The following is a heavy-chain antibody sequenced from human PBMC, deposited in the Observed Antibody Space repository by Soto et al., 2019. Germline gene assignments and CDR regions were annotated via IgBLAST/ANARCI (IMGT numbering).Heavy chain of an antibody. J-gene: IGHJ6*02. Sequence: GESLKISCKGSGYTFTNYWIGWVRQMPGKGLEWMGIIYPGDSDTKYNPSFQGQVTISADKSITTTYLRWTSLKASDTAIYYCAPSIFYYGMDVWGQGTTVTVSS. CDR1: GYTFTNYW. CDR3: APSIFYYGMDV. CDR2: IYPGDSDT. V-gene: IGHV5-51*01.